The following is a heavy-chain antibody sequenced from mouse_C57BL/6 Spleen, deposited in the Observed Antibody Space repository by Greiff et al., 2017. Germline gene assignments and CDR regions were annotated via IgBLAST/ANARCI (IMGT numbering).Heavy chain of an antibody. D-gene: IGHD2-10*01. CDR3: ARSSPTMAEAWFAY. CDR1: GYTFTSYW. J-gene: IGHJ3*01. Sequence: QVQLQQPGAELVKPGASVKMSCKASGYTFTSYWITWVKQRPGQGLEWIGDIYPGSGSTNYNEKFKSKATLTVDTSSSTAYMQLSSLTSEDSAVXYCARSSPTMAEAWFAYWGQGTLVTVSA. CDR2: IYPGSGST. V-gene: IGHV1-55*01.